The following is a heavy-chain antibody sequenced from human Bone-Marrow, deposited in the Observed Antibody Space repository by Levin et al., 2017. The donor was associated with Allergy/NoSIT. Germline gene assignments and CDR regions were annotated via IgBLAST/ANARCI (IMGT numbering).Heavy chain of an antibody. CDR3: AKDVITAAAKPYYFDY. CDR1: GFTFDDYA. J-gene: IGHJ4*02. Sequence: GGSLRLSCAASGFTFDDYAMHWVRQAPGKGLEWVSGISWNSGSIGYADSVKGRFTISRDNAKNSLYLQMNSLRAEDTALYYCAKDVITAAAKPYYFDYWGQGTLVTVSS. V-gene: IGHV3-9*01. CDR2: ISWNSGSI. D-gene: IGHD6-25*01.